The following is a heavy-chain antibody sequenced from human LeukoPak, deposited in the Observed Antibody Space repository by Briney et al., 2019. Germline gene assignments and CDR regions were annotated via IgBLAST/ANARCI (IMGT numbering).Heavy chain of an antibody. CDR3: ARHGRRYYYDSSGYSN. CDR1: GGSFSGYY. CDR2: INHSGST. J-gene: IGHJ4*02. D-gene: IGHD3-22*01. Sequence: SETLSLTCAVYGGSFSGYYWSWIRQPPGKGLEWIGEINHSGSTNYNPSLKSRVTISVDTSKNQFSLKLSSVTAADTAVYYCARHGRRYYYDSSGYSNWGQGTLVTVSS. V-gene: IGHV4-34*01.